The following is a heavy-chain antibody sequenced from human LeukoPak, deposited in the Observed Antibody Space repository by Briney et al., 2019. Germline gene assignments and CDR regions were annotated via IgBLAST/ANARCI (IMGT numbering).Heavy chain of an antibody. V-gene: IGHV4-34*01. J-gene: IGHJ2*01. CDR3: ARKAGYCSSTSWSHYWYFDL. D-gene: IGHD2-2*01. CDR1: GFTFSSYA. CDR2: INHSGST. Sequence: GSLRLSCAASGFTFSSYAMSWVRQPPGKGLEWIGEINHSGSTNYNPSLKSRVAISVDTSKNQFSLRVSSVTAADTAVYYCARKAGYCSSTSWSHYWYFDLWGRGTLVTVSS.